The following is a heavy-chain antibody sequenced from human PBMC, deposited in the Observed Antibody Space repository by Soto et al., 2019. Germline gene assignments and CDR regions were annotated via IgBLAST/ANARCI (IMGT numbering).Heavy chain of an antibody. V-gene: IGHV5-51*01. Sequence: GESLKISCKGFVYTFTNYWIGWMRQMPGKGPEWMGIIYPGDSDTKYNPSFQGQVTISADKSITTTYLQWSSLKASDTAIYYCAASIFYYGMDVWGQGTTVTVSS. CDR2: IYPGDSDT. J-gene: IGHJ6*02. CDR3: AASIFYYGMDV. CDR1: VYTFTNYW.